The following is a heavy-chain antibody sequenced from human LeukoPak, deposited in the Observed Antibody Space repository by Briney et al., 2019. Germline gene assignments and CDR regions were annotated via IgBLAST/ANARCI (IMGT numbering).Heavy chain of an antibody. CDR2: ISSSSSSTI. CDR1: GFTFSSYS. V-gene: IGHV3-48*02. J-gene: IGHJ3*02. CDR3: ARVGTEDAFDI. Sequence: PGGSLRLSCAASGFTFSSYSMNWVRQAPGKGLEWVSYISSSSSSTIHYADSVKGRFTISRDNAKNSLYLQMNSLRDEDTAVYYCARVGTEDAFDIWGQGTMVTASS. D-gene: IGHD1-1*01.